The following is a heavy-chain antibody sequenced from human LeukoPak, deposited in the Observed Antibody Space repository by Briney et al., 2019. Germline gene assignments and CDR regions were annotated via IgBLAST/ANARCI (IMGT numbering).Heavy chain of an antibody. Sequence: GGSLRLSCAASGFTFSSYGMHWVRQAPGKGPECVAFIHYDGSNQYYADSVKGRFTISRDNSKNTLYLQMNSLRAEDTAVYYCAKDQGSITMTYWGQGTLVTVSS. CDR1: GFTFSSYG. CDR3: AKDQGSITMTY. CDR2: IHYDGSNQ. V-gene: IGHV3-30*02. D-gene: IGHD3-22*01. J-gene: IGHJ4*02.